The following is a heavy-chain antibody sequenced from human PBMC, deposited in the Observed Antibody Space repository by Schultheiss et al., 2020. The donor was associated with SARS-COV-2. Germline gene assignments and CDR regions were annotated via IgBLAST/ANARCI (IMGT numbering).Heavy chain of an antibody. CDR1: GGSISSYY. J-gene: IGHJ5*02. D-gene: IGHD3-10*01. V-gene: IGHV4-59*12. CDR2: IYYSGST. Sequence: SETLSLTCTVSGGSISSYYWSWIRQPPGKGLEWIGYIYYSGSTNYNPSLKSRVTISVDTSKNQFSLKLSSVTAADTAVYYCARPYGSGSYMVRFDPWGQGTLVTVSS. CDR3: ARPYGSGSYMVRFDP.